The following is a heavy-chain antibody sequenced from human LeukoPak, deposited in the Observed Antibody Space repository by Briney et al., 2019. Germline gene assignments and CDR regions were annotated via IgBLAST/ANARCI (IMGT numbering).Heavy chain of an antibody. Sequence: ASVKVSCKASGYTFTSYGISWVRQAPGQGLEWMGWISAYNGNTNYAQKLQGRVTMTTDTSTSTAYMELRSLRSDGTAVYYCARAPPERITIFGVVISHFDYWGQGTLVTVSS. D-gene: IGHD3-3*01. J-gene: IGHJ4*02. CDR1: GYTFTSYG. CDR2: ISAYNGNT. V-gene: IGHV1-18*01. CDR3: ARAPPERITIFGVVISHFDY.